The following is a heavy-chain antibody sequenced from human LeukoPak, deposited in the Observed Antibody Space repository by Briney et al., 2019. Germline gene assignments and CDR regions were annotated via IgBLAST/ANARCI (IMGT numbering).Heavy chain of an antibody. CDR2: IRSKAYGGTT. D-gene: IGHD2-2*01. Sequence: PGGSLRLSCAASGFTFSSYAMSWFRQAPGKGLEWVGFIRSKAYGGTTEYAASVKGRFTISRDDSKSIAYLQMNSLKTEDTAVYYCTRASQPVYCSSTSCYEGAFDIWGQGTMVTVSS. V-gene: IGHV3-49*03. CDR1: GFTFSSYA. J-gene: IGHJ3*02. CDR3: TRASQPVYCSSTSCYEGAFDI.